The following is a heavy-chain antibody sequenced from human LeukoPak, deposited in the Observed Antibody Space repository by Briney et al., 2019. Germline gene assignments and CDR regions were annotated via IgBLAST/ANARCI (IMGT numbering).Heavy chain of an antibody. CDR2: ISGSGGST. J-gene: IGHJ1*01. CDR3: ASTSYYDFWSGWRPAGEYFQH. CDR1: GFTFSSYA. D-gene: IGHD3-3*01. V-gene: IGHV3-23*01. Sequence: PGGSLRLSCAAFGFTFSSYAMSWVRQAPGKGLEWVSAISGSGGSTYYADSVKGRFTISRDNAKNTLYLQMNSLRAEDTAVYYCASTSYYDFWSGWRPAGEYFQHWGQGTLVTVSS.